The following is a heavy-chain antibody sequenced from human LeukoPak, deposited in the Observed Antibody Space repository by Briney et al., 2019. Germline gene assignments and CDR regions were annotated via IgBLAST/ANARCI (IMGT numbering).Heavy chain of an antibody. CDR1: GGTFSSYA. J-gene: IGHJ6*03. Sequence: ASVKVSCKASGGTFSSYAIGWVRQAPGQGLEWMGGIIPIFGTANYAQKFQGRVTITADESTSTAYMELSSPRSEDTAVYYCARGAPTIGYYYYYYMDVWGKGTTVTVSS. D-gene: IGHD2-2*01. CDR2: IIPIFGTA. CDR3: ARGAPTIGYYYYYYMDV. V-gene: IGHV1-69*13.